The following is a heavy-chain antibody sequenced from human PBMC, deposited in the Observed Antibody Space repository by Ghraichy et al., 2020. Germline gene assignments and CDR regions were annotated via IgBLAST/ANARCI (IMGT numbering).Heavy chain of an antibody. Sequence: GESLNISCAASGFTFSSYAMHWVRQAPGKGLEWVAVMSHDGSNKYYADSVKGRFTISRDNSKNTLYLQMNSLRAEDTAVYYCARDPGRFGGRYYYYYGMDVWGQGTTVTVSS. J-gene: IGHJ6*02. V-gene: IGHV3-30-3*01. CDR1: GFTFSSYA. CDR3: ARDPGRFGGRYYYYYGMDV. D-gene: IGHD3-10*01. CDR2: MSHDGSNK.